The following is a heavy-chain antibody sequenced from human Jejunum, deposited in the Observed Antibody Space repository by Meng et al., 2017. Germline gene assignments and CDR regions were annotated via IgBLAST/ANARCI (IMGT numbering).Heavy chain of an antibody. V-gene: IGHV3-23*04. CDR1: GFTCDNYA. Sequence: VQVVEAGGGLVQPGGSLGLAWAASGFTCDNYAMSWVRQAPGKGLEWVSTISDSGGNTYYANSVRGRFTISRDSSKNTLYLQMNSLRAEDTAVYFCVQDSLIAAAADYWGQGTLVTVSS. J-gene: IGHJ4*02. CDR2: ISDSGGNT. D-gene: IGHD6-25*01. CDR3: VQDSLIAAAADY.